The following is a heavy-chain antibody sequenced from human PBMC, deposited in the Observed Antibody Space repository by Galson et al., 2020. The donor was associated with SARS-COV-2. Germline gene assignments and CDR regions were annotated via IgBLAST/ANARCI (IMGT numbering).Heavy chain of an antibody. Sequence: GESLKLSCKGSGYSFTSYWNGWVRQMPGKGLEWMGIIYPGDSDTSYSPSFHGQVTISADKSISTAYLQWSSLKASDTAMYYCSRQSVLEYYFDYWGQGTLVTVSS. V-gene: IGHV5-51*01. CDR2: IYPGDSDT. J-gene: IGHJ4*02. CDR1: GYSFTSYW. D-gene: IGHD3-3*01. CDR3: SRQSVLEYYFDY.